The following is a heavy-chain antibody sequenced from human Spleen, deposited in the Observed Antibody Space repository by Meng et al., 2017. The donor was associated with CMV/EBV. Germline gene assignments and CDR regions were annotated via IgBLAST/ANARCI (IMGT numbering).Heavy chain of an antibody. D-gene: IGHD6-6*01. V-gene: IGHV3-23*01. Sequence: ESLKISCAASGFTFSSYAMSWVRQAPGKGLEWVSAISGSGGSTYYADSGKGRFTISRDNSKNTLYLQMNSLRAEDTAVYYCAKGRRYSSSSDPPFYYYYGMDVWGQGTTVTVSS. CDR1: GFTFSSYA. J-gene: IGHJ6*02. CDR3: AKGRRYSSSSDPPFYYYYGMDV. CDR2: ISGSGGST.